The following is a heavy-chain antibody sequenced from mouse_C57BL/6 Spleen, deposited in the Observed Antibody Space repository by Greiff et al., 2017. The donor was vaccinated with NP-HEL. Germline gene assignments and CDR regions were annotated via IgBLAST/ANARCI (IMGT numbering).Heavy chain of an antibody. CDR3: ARGGYDSYAMDY. Sequence: QVHVKQPGAELVKPGASVKLSCKASGYTFTSYWMHWVKQRPGQGLEWIGMIHPNSGSTNYNEKFKSKAALTVDKSSSTAYMQLSSLTSEDSAVYYCARGGYDSYAMDYWGQGTSVTVSS. CDR1: GYTFTSYW. J-gene: IGHJ4*01. V-gene: IGHV1-64*01. CDR2: IHPNSGST. D-gene: IGHD2-2*01.